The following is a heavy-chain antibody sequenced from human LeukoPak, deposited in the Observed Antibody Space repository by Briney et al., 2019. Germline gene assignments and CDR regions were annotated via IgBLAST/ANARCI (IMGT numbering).Heavy chain of an antibody. CDR3: ARGMYSSGWYGSDY. V-gene: IGHV1-8*01. CDR1: GYTFTSYD. CDR2: MNPNSGNT. Sequence: GASAKVSCKASGYTFTSYDINWVRQAPGQGLEWMGWMNPNSGNTGYAQKFQGRVTMTRNTSISTAYMELSSLRSEDTAVYYCARGMYSSGWYGSDYWGQGTLVTVSS. D-gene: IGHD6-19*01. J-gene: IGHJ4*02.